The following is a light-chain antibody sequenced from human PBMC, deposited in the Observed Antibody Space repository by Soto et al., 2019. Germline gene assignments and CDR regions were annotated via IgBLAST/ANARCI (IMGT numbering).Light chain of an antibody. CDR1: SSDVGGWPH. J-gene: IGLJ2*01. Sequence: QSALTQPASVSASPGQSITISCAGTSSDVGGWPHVSWYQQHPGKAPKLVIYEVSNRHSGVSSRFSGSKSGSPASLTISGLQAEDEADYYCSSYTSSSTLVFGGGTQLTVL. CDR3: SSYTSSSTLV. V-gene: IGLV2-14*01. CDR2: EVS.